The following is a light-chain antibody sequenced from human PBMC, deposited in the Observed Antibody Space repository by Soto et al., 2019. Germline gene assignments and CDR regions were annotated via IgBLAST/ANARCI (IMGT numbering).Light chain of an antibody. V-gene: IGLV2-23*01. CDR3: CSYAGSSTDV. CDR2: EDD. Sequence: QSALTQPASVSGSPGQSITISCTGTSSDVGTYNLVSWYQQRPGKAPTLIIFEDDQRPSGVSFRFSGSKSGNTASRTISGLQTEDEADYYCCSYAGSSTDVFGTGTKLTVL. J-gene: IGLJ1*01. CDR1: SSDVGTYNL.